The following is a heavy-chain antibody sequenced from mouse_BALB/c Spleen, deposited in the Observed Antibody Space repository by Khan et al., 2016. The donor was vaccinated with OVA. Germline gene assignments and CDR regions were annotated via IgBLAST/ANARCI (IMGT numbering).Heavy chain of an antibody. D-gene: IGHD2-10*01. CDR1: GYTFTNFG. Sequence: QIQLVQSGPELKKPGETVKISCKASGYTFTNFGINWVRQAPGKGLKWMGWINTYTGEPTYADDFKGRFAFSLEASASTAYLQIINLKNEDTATYCCARPPYFSYVMVYWGQGTSVTVS. CDR2: INTYTGEP. V-gene: IGHV9-3-1*01. J-gene: IGHJ4*01. CDR3: ARPPYFSYVMVY.